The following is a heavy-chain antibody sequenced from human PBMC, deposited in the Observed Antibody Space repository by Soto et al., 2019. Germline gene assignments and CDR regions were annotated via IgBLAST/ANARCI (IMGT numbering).Heavy chain of an antibody. D-gene: IGHD1-26*01. J-gene: IGHJ5*02. CDR2: ISGSCDST. V-gene: IGHV3-23*01. Sequence: PGGSLRLSCASSGFTFSNYAMTWVRHAPGKGLEYVSAISGSCDSTYYADSVKGRFTISRDNSKNTLYLQMNSLRAEDTAMYYCAKSSGTYRPNWFDPWGQGTLVTVSS. CDR1: GFTFSNYA. CDR3: AKSSGTYRPNWFDP.